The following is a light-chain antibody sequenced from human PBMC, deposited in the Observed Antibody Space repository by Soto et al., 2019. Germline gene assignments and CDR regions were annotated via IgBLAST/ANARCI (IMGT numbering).Light chain of an antibody. CDR3: AAWDDSLNGFYV. J-gene: IGLJ1*01. Sequence: QSVLTQPPSASGTPGQRVTISCSGSSSNIGSNSVNWYKQLPGTAPKLLIYSNNQRPSGVPDRFSGSKSGTSASLAISGLQSEDEADYYCAAWDDSLNGFYVFGTATKLTVL. CDR2: SNN. V-gene: IGLV1-44*01. CDR1: SSNIGSNS.